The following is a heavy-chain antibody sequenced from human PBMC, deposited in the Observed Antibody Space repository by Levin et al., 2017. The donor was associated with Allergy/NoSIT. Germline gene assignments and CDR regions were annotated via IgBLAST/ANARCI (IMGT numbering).Heavy chain of an antibody. CDR1: GGSISSGGYS. J-gene: IGHJ4*02. D-gene: IGHD5-12*01. Sequence: SETLSLTCAVSGGSISSGGYSWSWIRQPPGKGLEWIGYIYHSGSTYYNPSLKSRVTISVDRSKNQFSLKLSSVTAADTAVYYCARGGSGYDLGGDYFDYWGQGTLVTVSS. CDR2: IYHSGST. CDR3: ARGGSGYDLGGDYFDY. V-gene: IGHV4-30-2*01.